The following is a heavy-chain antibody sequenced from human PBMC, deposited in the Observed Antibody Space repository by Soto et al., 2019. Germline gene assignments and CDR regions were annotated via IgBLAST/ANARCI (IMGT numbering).Heavy chain of an antibody. J-gene: IGHJ4*02. CDR1: GGSISSSSYY. V-gene: IGHV4-39*01. CDR3: ARLSYDYIWGSYRPRMYYFDY. D-gene: IGHD3-16*02. CDR2: IYYSGST. Sequence: SATLSLTCTVSGGSISSSSYYWGWIRQPPGKGQEWIGSIYYSGSTYYDPSLKSRVTISVDTSKNQFSLKLSSVTAADTAVYYCARLSYDYIWGSYRPRMYYFDYWGQGTLVTVSS.